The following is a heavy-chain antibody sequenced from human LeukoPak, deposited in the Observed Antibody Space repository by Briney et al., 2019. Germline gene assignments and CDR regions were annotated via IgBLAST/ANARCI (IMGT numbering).Heavy chain of an antibody. CDR3: ARRSYRGAFDI. J-gene: IGHJ3*02. D-gene: IGHD1-26*01. CDR1: GYTFTSYY. CDR2: INPSGGST. Sequence: ASVKVSCKASGYTFTSYYMHWVRQAPGQGLEWMGIINPSGGSTSYAQKFQGRVTLTRDTSTSTVYMELSSLRSEDTAVYYCARRSYRGAFDIWGQGTMVTVSS. V-gene: IGHV1-46*01.